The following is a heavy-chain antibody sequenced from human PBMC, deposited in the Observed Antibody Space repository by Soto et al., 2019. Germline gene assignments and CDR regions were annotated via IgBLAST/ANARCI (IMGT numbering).Heavy chain of an antibody. CDR2: IYRGDSST. CDR1: GFTVSSYY. J-gene: IGHJ6*02. V-gene: IGHV3-66*01. D-gene: IGHD1-1*01. CDR3: AGGNEGYYYGMDV. Sequence: EVQLVESGGGLVQPGGSLRLSCAASGFTVSSYYMSWVRQAPGKGLEWVSVIYRGDSSTYYADSVKGRFTISRDNSKNTLYFQVKDLRAEDTAVYYCAGGNEGYYYGMDVWGQGTTVTVSS.